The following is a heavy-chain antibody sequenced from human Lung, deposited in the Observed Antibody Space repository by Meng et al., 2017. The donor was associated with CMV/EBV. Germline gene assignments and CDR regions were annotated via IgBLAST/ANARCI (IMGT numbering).Heavy chain of an antibody. V-gene: IGHV4-30-4*08. J-gene: IGHJ4*02. Sequence: QVQLQEPAPGLVKPSQTLALTGTVSGGSISSGDYYWSWIRPPPGKGLEWIGYIYYSGSTYYNPSLKSRVTISVDTSKNQFSLKLSSVTAADTAMYYCARALDTAMVTFDYWGQGTLVTVSS. CDR3: ARALDTAMVTFDY. CDR2: IYYSGST. D-gene: IGHD5-18*01. CDR1: GGSISSGDYY.